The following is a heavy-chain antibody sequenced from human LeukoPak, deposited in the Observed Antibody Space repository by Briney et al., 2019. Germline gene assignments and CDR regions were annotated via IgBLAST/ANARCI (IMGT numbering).Heavy chain of an antibody. Sequence: SQTLSLTCTVSGGSMNGYYWSWIRQPPGKGLEWIGYIHYSGSTNYNPSLKSRVSIYVATSKKQFSLRLTSVTAADTAVYYCARGDATYFVSWGQGTLVSVSS. CDR1: GGSMNGYY. V-gene: IGHV4-59*01. J-gene: IGHJ4*02. CDR3: ARGDATYFVS. CDR2: IHYSGST. D-gene: IGHD3-16*01.